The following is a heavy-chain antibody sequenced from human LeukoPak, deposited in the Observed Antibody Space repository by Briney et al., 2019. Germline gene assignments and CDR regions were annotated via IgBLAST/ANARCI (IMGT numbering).Heavy chain of an antibody. CDR2: ISRSGGGT. CDR3: VREVKHVAYYGDY. J-gene: IGHJ4*02. Sequence: PGGSLRLSCAASGFTFSSFAMSWVRQAPGKGLEWVSLISRSGGGTNYADTVKGRVTISRDNAKNSLYLQMNSLRAEDSAVYYCVREVKHVAYYGDYLGQGTLVTVSS. D-gene: IGHD3-3*01. CDR1: GFTFSSFA. V-gene: IGHV3-23*01.